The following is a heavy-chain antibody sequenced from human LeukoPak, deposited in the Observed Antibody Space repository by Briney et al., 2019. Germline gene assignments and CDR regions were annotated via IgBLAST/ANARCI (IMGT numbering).Heavy chain of an antibody. D-gene: IGHD1-26*01. J-gene: IGHJ4*02. CDR1: GFTFSSYW. CDR3: ARVGATFYYSATTEYYFDY. CDR2: ISSSGSTI. V-gene: IGHV3-48*04. Sequence: GGSLRLSCAASGFTFSSYWMSWVRQAPGKGLEWVSYISSSGSTIYYADSVKGRFTISRDNAKNSLYLRMNSLRAEDTAVYYCARVGATFYYSATTEYYFDYWGQGTLVTVSS.